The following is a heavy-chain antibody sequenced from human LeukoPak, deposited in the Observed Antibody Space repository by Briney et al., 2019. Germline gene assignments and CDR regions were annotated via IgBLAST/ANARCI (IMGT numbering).Heavy chain of an antibody. V-gene: IGHV4-34*01. CDR3: ARSSRGYKDY. J-gene: IGHJ4*02. Sequence: PSETLSLTCAVYGGSFSGYYWSWIRQPPGKGLEWIGEINHSGSTNYNPSLKSRVTISVGTSKNQFSLKLSSVTAADTAVYYCARSSRGYKDYWGQGTLVTVSS. CDR1: GGSFSGYY. D-gene: IGHD5-24*01. CDR2: INHSGST.